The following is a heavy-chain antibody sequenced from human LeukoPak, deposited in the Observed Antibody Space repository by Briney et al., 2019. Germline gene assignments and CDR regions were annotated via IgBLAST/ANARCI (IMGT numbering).Heavy chain of an antibody. CDR1: GFTFSSYA. V-gene: IGHV3-30-3*01. CDR3: AVDTAMEFYYYGMDV. D-gene: IGHD5-18*01. J-gene: IGHJ6*02. Sequence: GGSLRLSCAASGFTFSSYAMHWVRQAPGKGLEWVAVISYDGSNKYYADSVKGRFTISRDNSKNTLYLQMNSLRAEDTAVYYCAVDTAMEFYYYGMDVWGQGTTVTVSS. CDR2: ISYDGSNK.